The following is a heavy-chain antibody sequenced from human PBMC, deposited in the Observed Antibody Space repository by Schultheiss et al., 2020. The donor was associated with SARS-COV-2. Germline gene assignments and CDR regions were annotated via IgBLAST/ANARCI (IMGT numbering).Heavy chain of an antibody. Sequence: SVKVSCKASGGTFSSYAISWVRQAPGQGLEWMGGIIPIFGTANYAQKFQGRVTITADESTSTAYMELSILRSEDTAVYYCAREAHSGYDYYRTYGMDVWGQGTTVTVSS. J-gene: IGHJ6*02. D-gene: IGHD5-12*01. V-gene: IGHV1-69*13. CDR3: AREAHSGYDYYRTYGMDV. CDR2: IIPIFGTA. CDR1: GGTFSSYA.